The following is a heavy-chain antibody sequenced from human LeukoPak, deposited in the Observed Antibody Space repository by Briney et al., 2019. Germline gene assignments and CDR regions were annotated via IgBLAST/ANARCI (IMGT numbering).Heavy chain of an antibody. CDR1: GGSFSGYY. J-gene: IGHJ4*02. CDR3: ARGRGPVFDY. Sequence: TSSETLSLTCAVYGGSFSGYYWSWIRQPPGKGLEWIGEINHSGSTNYNPSLKSRVTISVDTSKNQFSLKLSSVTAADTAVYYCARGRGPVFDYWGQGTLVTVSS. CDR2: INHSGST. V-gene: IGHV4-34*01.